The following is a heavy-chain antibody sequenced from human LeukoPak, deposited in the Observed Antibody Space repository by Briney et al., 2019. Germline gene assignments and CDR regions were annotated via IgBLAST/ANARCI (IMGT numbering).Heavy chain of an antibody. Sequence: PGGSLRLSCAASGFTFSSYAMSWVRQAPGKGLEWVSAIGSGGATTYYADSVKGRFTISRDNSKNTLFLQMNSLRAEDTAVYYCAKDTWVRRYFDYWGHGTLVTVSS. CDR1: GFTFSSYA. CDR3: AKDTWVRRYFDY. CDR2: IGSGGATT. J-gene: IGHJ4*01. D-gene: IGHD2/OR15-2a*01. V-gene: IGHV3-23*01.